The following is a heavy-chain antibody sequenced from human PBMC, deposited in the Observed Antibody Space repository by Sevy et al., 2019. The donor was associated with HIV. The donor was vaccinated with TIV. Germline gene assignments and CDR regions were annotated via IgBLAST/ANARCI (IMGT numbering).Heavy chain of an antibody. CDR2: IWYDGDNK. D-gene: IGHD6-13*01. CDR1: GFTFSRYG. CDR3: AKGIAASGYYFDS. V-gene: IGHV3-33*06. J-gene: IGHJ4*02. Sequence: GGSLRLSCAASGFTFSRYGMHWVRQTPGKGMEWVAGIWYDGDNKDYSDYGKGRFTISRDNSKNTVYLHMSSLRVEDTATDYCAKGIAASGYYFDSWGQGTLVTVSS.